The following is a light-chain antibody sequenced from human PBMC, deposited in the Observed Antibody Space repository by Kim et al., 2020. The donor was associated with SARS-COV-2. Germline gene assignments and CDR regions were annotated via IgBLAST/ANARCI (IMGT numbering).Light chain of an antibody. Sequence: EIVMTQSPATLSVSPGERATLSCGASQSVSNNLAWYQQKPGQAPRLLIFGASSRATGTPARFSGSGSGTEFTLTISSLQAEDFALYYCQQYDNWPRTFGQGTKVDIK. CDR1: QSVSNN. V-gene: IGKV3-15*01. J-gene: IGKJ1*01. CDR2: GAS. CDR3: QQYDNWPRT.